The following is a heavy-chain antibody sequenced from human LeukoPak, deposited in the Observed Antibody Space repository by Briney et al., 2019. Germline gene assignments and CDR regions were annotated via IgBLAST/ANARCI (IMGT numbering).Heavy chain of an antibody. CDR2: IYHTGST. CDR3: ARRSSDIVAPYFDY. J-gene: IGHJ4*02. CDR1: DYSISSGYY. V-gene: IGHV4-38-2*01. Sequence: SETLSLTCAVSDYSISSGYYWGWIRQPPVKGLEWIGNIYHTGSTYYNPSLKSRVTMSVDRSKNQFSLKLSSVTAADTALYYCARRSSDIVAPYFDYWGQGTLVTVSS. D-gene: IGHD5-12*01.